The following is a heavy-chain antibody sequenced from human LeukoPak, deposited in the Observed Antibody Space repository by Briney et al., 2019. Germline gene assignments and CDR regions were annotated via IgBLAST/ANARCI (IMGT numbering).Heavy chain of an antibody. CDR3: ARVRYDGSGYYYLDY. J-gene: IGHJ4*02. Sequence: SETLSLTCAVYGGSISSYYWSWIRQPAGKGLEWIGRIYLSGSTNYNPSLKSRVTMSLDTSKNQFSLKLSSVTAADTAVYYCARVRYDGSGYYYLDYWGQGTLVTVSS. CDR2: IYLSGST. CDR1: GGSISSYY. D-gene: IGHD3-22*01. V-gene: IGHV4-59*10.